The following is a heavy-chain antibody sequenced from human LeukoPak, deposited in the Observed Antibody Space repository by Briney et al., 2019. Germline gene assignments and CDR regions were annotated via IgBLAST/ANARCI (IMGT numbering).Heavy chain of an antibody. CDR2: VYHSGST. V-gene: IGHV4-30-2*01. Sequence: SQTLSLTCAVSGGSISSGGYSWSWIRQPPGKGLEWIGYVYHSGSTYYNPSLKSRVTILVDRSKNQFSLKLSSVTAADTAMYYCARTSIAARRANAFDIWGQGTMVTVSS. CDR1: GGSISSGGYS. CDR3: ARTSIAARRANAFDI. J-gene: IGHJ3*02. D-gene: IGHD6-6*01.